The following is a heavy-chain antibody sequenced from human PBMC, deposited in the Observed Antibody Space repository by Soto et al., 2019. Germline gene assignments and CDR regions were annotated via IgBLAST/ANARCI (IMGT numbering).Heavy chain of an antibody. J-gene: IGHJ5*02. Sequence: SETLSLTCTVSGGSISSGDYYWSWIRQPPGKGLEWIGYIYYSGSTYYNPSLKSRVTISVDTSKNQFSLKLSSVTAADTAVYYCARYYDFWSGLSWFDPWGQGTLVTVSS. CDR3: ARYYDFWSGLSWFDP. CDR2: IYYSGST. V-gene: IGHV4-30-4*01. D-gene: IGHD3-3*01. CDR1: GGSISSGDYY.